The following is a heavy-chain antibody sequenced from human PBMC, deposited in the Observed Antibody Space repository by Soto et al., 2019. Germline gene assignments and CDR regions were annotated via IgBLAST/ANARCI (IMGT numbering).Heavy chain of an antibody. Sequence: GASVKVSCKASGYTFTSYGISWVRQAPGQRLEWMGWINAGNGNTKYSQKFQGRVTITRDTSASTAYMELSSLRSEDTAVYYCARKRVTSPGSFDIWGQGTMVTVSS. CDR2: INAGNGNT. CDR1: GYTFTSYG. V-gene: IGHV1-3*01. J-gene: IGHJ3*02. CDR3: ARKRVTSPGSFDI.